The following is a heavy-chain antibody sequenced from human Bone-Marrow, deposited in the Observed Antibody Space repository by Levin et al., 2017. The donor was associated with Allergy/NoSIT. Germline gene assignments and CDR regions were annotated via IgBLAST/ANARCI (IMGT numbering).Heavy chain of an antibody. Sequence: ASVKVSCEGFGYTFSRYWVAWVRQMPGKGLELMGIMYPGDSDTRYSPSFQDQVTISVDKSINTAYLQWTSLKASDTAMYYCARRLDDAFDIWGQGTMVTVS. D-gene: IGHD3-16*01. CDR3: ARRLDDAFDI. CDR2: MYPGDSDT. V-gene: IGHV5-51*01. CDR1: GYTFSRYW. J-gene: IGHJ3*02.